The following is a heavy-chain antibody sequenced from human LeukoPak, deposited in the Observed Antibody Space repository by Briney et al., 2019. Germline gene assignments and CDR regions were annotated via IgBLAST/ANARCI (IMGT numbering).Heavy chain of an antibody. D-gene: IGHD2-8*01. CDR2: IIHSGST. J-gene: IGHJ4*02. CDR1: GGSFSGYY. Sequence: SETLSLTCGVYGGSFSGYYWTWIRQFPGMGLEWIGKIIHSGSTNYNPSLTSRVTPSVDTSMNQFSLQLSSVTAADTAVYYCARGILVTVYAAFDYWGQGSLVTVSS. CDR3: ARGILVTVYAAFDY. V-gene: IGHV4-34*01.